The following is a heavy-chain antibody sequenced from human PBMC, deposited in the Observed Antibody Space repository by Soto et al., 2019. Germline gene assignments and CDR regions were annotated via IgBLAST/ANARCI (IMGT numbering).Heavy chain of an antibody. J-gene: IGHJ5*02. CDR2: IIPIFGTA. D-gene: IGHD6-6*01. CDR3: ARDPDSRSSGPPVGP. V-gene: IGHV1-69*01. CDR1: GGTFSSYA. Sequence: QVQLVQSGAEVKKPGSSVKVSCKASGGTFSSYAISWVRQAPGQGLEWMGGIIPIFGTANYAQKFQGRVTITADESTSTACVGLSSLRSEDTAVYYCARDPDSRSSGPPVGPWGQGTLVTVSS.